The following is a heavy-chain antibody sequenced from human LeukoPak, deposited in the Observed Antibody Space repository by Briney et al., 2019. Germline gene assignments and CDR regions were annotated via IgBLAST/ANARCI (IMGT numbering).Heavy chain of an antibody. CDR1: GFTFSSYW. J-gene: IGHJ3*02. CDR3: ARSPFWSGRYPSPDDAFDI. Sequence: PGGSLRLSCAASGFTFSSYWMHWVRQAPGKGLLWVSRINSDGSSTSYADSVKGRFTISRDNAKNTLYLQMNSLRAEDTAVYCCARSPFWSGRYPSPDDAFDIWGQGTMVTVSS. CDR2: INSDGSST. D-gene: IGHD3-3*01. V-gene: IGHV3-74*01.